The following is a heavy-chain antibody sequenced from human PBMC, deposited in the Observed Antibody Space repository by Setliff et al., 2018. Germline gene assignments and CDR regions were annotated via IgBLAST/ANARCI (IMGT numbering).Heavy chain of an antibody. CDR3: ARVRPPLRFLNWFDP. CDR2: IFWSGTT. D-gene: IGHD3-3*01. Sequence: SETLSLTCTVSGGSITSSSYYWGWVRQPPGKGLEWIGTIFWSGTTYYNPPLNSRGTISVDTSRDQFSLKLSSVTAADTAVYYCARVRPPLRFLNWFDPWGQGTLVTVS. CDR1: GGSITSSSYY. V-gene: IGHV4-39*01. J-gene: IGHJ5*02.